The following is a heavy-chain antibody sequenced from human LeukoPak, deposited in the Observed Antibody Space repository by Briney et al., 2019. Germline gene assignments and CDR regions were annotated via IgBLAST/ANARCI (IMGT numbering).Heavy chain of an antibody. Sequence: GGSLRLSCSAAGFSFASYGMSWLRQAPGKGLEWLSYISSDSLITEYADSVKGRFTISRDNAQRSLALQMNSLRAEDTAVYYCAKDRRGRGQWLVVDYWGQGTLVTVSS. CDR2: ISSDSLIT. V-gene: IGHV3-48*01. CDR1: GFSFASYG. CDR3: AKDRRGRGQWLVVDY. D-gene: IGHD6-19*01. J-gene: IGHJ4*02.